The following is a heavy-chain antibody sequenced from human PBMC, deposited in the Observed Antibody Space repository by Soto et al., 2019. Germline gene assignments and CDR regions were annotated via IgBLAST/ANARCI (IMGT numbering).Heavy chain of an antibody. Sequence: QVQLVQSGPEVKKPGASVKVSCKASGNTFASHGFSWVRQAPGQGLEWMGWISGFNGQTNYALKFQGRVTLTTDTSTSKAYMELRSLRSDDKAVYFCARVDPRGVAVVRDYWGQGTLVTVSS. D-gene: IGHD3-10*01. J-gene: IGHJ4*02. CDR1: GNTFASHG. CDR3: ARVDPRGVAVVRDY. V-gene: IGHV1-18*01. CDR2: ISGFNGQT.